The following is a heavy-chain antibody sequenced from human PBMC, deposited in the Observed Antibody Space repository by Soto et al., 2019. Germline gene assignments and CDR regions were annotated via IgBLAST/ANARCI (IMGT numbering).Heavy chain of an antibody. CDR3: AKARPPNFSGYYPTSFDY. CDR2: ISWNTGNI. J-gene: IGHJ4*02. D-gene: IGHD3-22*01. CDR1: GFTFDDYA. V-gene: IGHV3-9*01. Sequence: PGGSLRLSCAASGFTFDDYAMHWVRQAPGKGLEWVSGISWNTGNIAYADSVKGRFTISRDNAKNSLYLQMNSLRAEDTALYCCAKARPPNFSGYYPTSFDYWGQGTQVTVSS.